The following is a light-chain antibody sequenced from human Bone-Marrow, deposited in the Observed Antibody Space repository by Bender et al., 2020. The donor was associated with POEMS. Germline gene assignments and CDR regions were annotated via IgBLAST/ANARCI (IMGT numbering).Light chain of an antibody. CDR1: DNDVGAYKY. CDR2: DVN. CDR3: SSYTNSNSWV. J-gene: IGLJ3*02. V-gene: IGLV2-14*01. Sequence: QSVLTQPPSVSGSPGQSITMSCTGTDNDVGAYKYVSWYRQYPGKAPELMIRDVNDRPSGISNRFSGSKSGNTASLTISGLQPEDEADYYCSSYTNSNSWVFGGGTKLTVL.